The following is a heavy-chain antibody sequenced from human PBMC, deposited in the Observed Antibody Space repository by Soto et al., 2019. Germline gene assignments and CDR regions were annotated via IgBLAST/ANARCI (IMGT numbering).Heavy chain of an antibody. CDR1: GFTFSSYA. CDR2: ISGSGGST. J-gene: IGHJ4*02. D-gene: IGHD6-13*01. Sequence: GSLRLSCAASGFTFSSYAMSWVRQAPGKGLEWVSAISGSGGSTYYADSVKGRFTISRDSSKNTLYLQMNSLRAEDTAVYYCAKDGRIAAAGTFFDYWGQGTLVTVPS. CDR3: AKDGRIAAAGTFFDY. V-gene: IGHV3-23*01.